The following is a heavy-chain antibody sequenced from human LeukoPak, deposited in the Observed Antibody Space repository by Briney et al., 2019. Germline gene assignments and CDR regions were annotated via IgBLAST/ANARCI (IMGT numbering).Heavy chain of an antibody. D-gene: IGHD1-26*01. Sequence: GGSLRLSCAASGFTLSNFNMNWVRQAPRQGLEGVDNIKQDGSEKYYVDSVKGRFNIPRDNSKNTLYLQMNRLRAEDTVVYYCAKDASYGSYVDYWGQGTLVTVS. CDR2: IKQDGSEK. CDR3: AKDASYGSYVDY. J-gene: IGHJ4*02. CDR1: GFTLSNFN. V-gene: IGHV3-7*01.